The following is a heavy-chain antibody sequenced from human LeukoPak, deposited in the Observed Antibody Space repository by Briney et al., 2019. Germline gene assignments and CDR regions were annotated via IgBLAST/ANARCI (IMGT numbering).Heavy chain of an antibody. CDR2: IYYSGST. CDR3: ARLNGMALMDV. J-gene: IGHJ6*02. V-gene: IGHV4-59*08. CDR1: GGSISSYY. Sequence: SETLSLTCTVSGGSISSYYCSWIRQPPGKGLEWIGYIYYSGSTNYNPSLKSRVTISVDTSKNQVSLKLSSVTAADRAVYYCARLNGMALMDVWGQGTTVTVSS.